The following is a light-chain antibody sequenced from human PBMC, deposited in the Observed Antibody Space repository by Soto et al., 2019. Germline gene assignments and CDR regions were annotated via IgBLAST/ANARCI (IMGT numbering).Light chain of an antibody. Sequence: QSVLTHPASVSGSPGQSITISCTGTSSDVGGYNYVSWYQQHPGKAPKLMIYEVSNRPSGVSNRFSGSKSGNTASLTISGLQAEDEADYFCTSYTSSSTPYVFGTVTKLTVL. V-gene: IGLV2-14*01. CDR2: EVS. CDR3: TSYTSSSTPYV. CDR1: SSDVGGYNY. J-gene: IGLJ1*01.